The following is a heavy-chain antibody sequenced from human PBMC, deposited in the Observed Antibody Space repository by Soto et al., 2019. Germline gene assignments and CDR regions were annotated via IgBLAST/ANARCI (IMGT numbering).Heavy chain of an antibody. D-gene: IGHD5-12*01. CDR2: IHYNGNT. Sequence: SETLSLTCTVSGACISAYSWSWVRQPPGKGLEWIGNIHYNGNTKYNPSLKSRVSMSVDTSKNQFSLRLISVTAADTAKYFCAREGNLGRWLQPLDFWGQGTLVTVS. V-gene: IGHV4-59*01. J-gene: IGHJ4*02. CDR3: AREGNLGRWLQPLDF. CDR1: GACISAYS.